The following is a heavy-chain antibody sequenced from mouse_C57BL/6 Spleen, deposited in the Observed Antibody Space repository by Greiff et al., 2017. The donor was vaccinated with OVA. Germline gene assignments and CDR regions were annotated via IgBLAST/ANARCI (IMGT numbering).Heavy chain of an antibody. D-gene: IGHD1-1*01. CDR1: GYTFTSYW. Sequence: QVQLQQPGAELVRPGSSVKLSCKASGYTFTSYWMHWVKQRPIQGLEWIGNIDPSDSETHYNQKFKDKATLTVDKSSSTAYMQRSSLTSEDSAVYYCARRGYYYGSSYWYFDVWGTGTTVTVSS. CDR3: ARRGYYYGSSYWYFDV. CDR2: IDPSDSET. V-gene: IGHV1-52*01. J-gene: IGHJ1*03.